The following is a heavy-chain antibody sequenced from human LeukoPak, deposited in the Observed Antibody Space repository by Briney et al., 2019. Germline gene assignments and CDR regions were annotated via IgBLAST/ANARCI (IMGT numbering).Heavy chain of an antibody. D-gene: IGHD3-22*01. J-gene: IGHJ4*02. Sequence: ETLSLTCAVYGGSFSGYYWSWIRQPPGKGLEWIGEINHSGSTNYNPSLKSRVTISVDTSKNQFSLKLSSVTAADTAVYYCARGRRNTYYYDSSGPVGGDYWGQGTLVTVSS. V-gene: IGHV4-34*01. CDR3: ARGRRNTYYYDSSGPVGGDY. CDR1: GGSFSGYY. CDR2: INHSGST.